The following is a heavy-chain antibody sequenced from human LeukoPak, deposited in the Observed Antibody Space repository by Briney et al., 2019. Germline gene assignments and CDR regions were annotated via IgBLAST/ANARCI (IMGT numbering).Heavy chain of an antibody. CDR1: GYTFTSYG. CDR2: ISAYNGNT. J-gene: IGHJ3*01. CDR3: ARDYRASYYYDSSGYYET. Sequence: ASVKVSCKASGYTFTSYGISWVRQAPGQGLEWMGWISAYNGNTNYAQKLQGRVTMTTDTSTSTAYMELRSLRSDDTAVYYCARDYRASYYYDSSGYYETWGQGTMVTVSS. D-gene: IGHD3-22*01. V-gene: IGHV1-18*01.